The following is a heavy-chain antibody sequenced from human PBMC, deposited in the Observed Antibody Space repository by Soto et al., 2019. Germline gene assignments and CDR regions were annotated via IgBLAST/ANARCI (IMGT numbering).Heavy chain of an antibody. CDR2: ISGGGDTT. J-gene: IGHJ4*02. CDR3: AKGRGGSGSLTPRVDF. V-gene: IGHV3-23*01. D-gene: IGHD3-10*01. CDR1: GFTFNNYA. Sequence: EVQLLESGGGLVQPGGSLRLSCAASGFTFNNYAMTWVRQAPGKGLEWVSAISGGGDTTSYADSVKGRFTVSRDGSKXTLXLQMXXLRXEDTALYYCAKGRGGSGSLTPRVDFWGQGTLVTVSS.